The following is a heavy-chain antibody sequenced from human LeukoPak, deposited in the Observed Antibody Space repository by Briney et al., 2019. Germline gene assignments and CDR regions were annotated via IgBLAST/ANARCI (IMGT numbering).Heavy chain of an antibody. D-gene: IGHD6-19*01. V-gene: IGHV4-59*01. Sequence: KPSETLSLTCTVSGGSISSYYWSWIRQPPGKGLEWIGYIYYSGSTYYNPSLKSRVTISVDTSKNQFSLKLSSVTAADTAVYYCARGHGSGWYFDYWGQGTLVTVSS. CDR3: ARGHGSGWYFDY. J-gene: IGHJ4*02. CDR2: IYYSGST. CDR1: GGSISSYY.